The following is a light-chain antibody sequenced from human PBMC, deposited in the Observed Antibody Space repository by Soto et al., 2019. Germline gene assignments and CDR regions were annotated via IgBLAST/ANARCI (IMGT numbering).Light chain of an antibody. CDR1: SNDVGGYNY. Sequence: QSALTQPASVSGSPGQSITISCNGTSNDVGGYNYVSWYQQQPGKAPKLIIYEVSHRPSGISNRFSGSKSGNTASLTISGLHVEDEADYYCSSHSATSPYVFGTGTKLTVL. V-gene: IGLV2-14*01. J-gene: IGLJ1*01. CDR3: SSHSATSPYV. CDR2: EVS.